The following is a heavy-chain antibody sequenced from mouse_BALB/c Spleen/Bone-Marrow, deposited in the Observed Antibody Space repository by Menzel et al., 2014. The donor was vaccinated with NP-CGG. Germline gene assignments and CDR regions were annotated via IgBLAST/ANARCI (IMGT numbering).Heavy chain of an antibody. D-gene: IGHD1-1*01. Sequence: EVHLVESGGGLVQPGGSLKLSCAASGFDFSRYWMSWVRPAPGKGLEWIGEINPDSSTINYTPSLKDKFIISRDNAKNTLYLQMSKVRSEDTALYYCARLSYYGRFAYWGQGTLVTVSA. CDR2: INPDSSTI. CDR3: ARLSYYGRFAY. V-gene: IGHV4-1*02. CDR1: GFDFSRYW. J-gene: IGHJ3*01.